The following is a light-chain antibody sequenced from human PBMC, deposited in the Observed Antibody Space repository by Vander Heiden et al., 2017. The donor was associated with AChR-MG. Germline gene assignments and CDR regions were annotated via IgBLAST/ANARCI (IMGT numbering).Light chain of an antibody. CDR3: AAWEDSLNGQVV. V-gene: IGLV1-44*01. Sequence: QSVLTQPPSASGTPGQRVPISCSGGSSNIGSNTENWYQQLPGTAPKHLIYSNNQRPSGVPDRFSGSKSGTSASLAISGLQSEEEADYYCAAWEDSLNGQVVFGGGTKL. CDR1: SSNIGSNT. CDR2: SNN. J-gene: IGLJ2*01.